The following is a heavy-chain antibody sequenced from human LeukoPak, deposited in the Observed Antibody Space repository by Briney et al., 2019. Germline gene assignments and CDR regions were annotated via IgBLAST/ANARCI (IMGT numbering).Heavy chain of an antibody. J-gene: IGHJ4*02. V-gene: IGHV3-23*01. CDR2: ISGSGGST. Sequence: PVVSLRLSCAASGFTFSSYAMNWVRQAPGKGLEWVSTISGSGGSTDYADSVKGRFTISRDNSKNTLYLQMNSLRAEDTAVYYCAKDRKMLLRYFDCFDYWGQGTLVTVYS. D-gene: IGHD3-9*01. CDR1: GFTFSSYA. CDR3: AKDRKMLLRYFDCFDY.